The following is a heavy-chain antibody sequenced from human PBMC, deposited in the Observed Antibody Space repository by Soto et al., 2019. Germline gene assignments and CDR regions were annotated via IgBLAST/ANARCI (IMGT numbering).Heavy chain of an antibody. J-gene: IGHJ4*02. CDR3: GRDVGEGTYGDYALDY. CDR1: GYTFTSYY. CDR2: INPSGGST. D-gene: IGHD4-17*01. Sequence: ASVKVSCQASGYTFTSYYMHWVRQAPGQGLEWMGIINPSGGSTSYAQKFQGRVTMTRDTSTSTVYMELSSLRSEDTAVYYCGRDVGEGTYGDYALDYWGQGTLVTVSS. V-gene: IGHV1-46*01.